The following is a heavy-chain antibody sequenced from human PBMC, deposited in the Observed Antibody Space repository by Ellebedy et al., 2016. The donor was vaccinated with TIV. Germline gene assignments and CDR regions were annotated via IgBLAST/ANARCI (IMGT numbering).Heavy chain of an antibody. D-gene: IGHD1-26*01. V-gene: IGHV3-21*01. CDR2: ISSKSSHI. Sequence: PGGSLRLSCAASGFTFSSYSMNWVRQAPGMGLEWVSSISSKSSHIYYADSVKGRFTISRDNAKNSLFLQMNSLRGEDTAVYFCARDSGSYHYLGADYWGQGTLVTVSS. CDR1: GFTFSSYS. CDR3: ARDSGSYHYLGADY. J-gene: IGHJ4*02.